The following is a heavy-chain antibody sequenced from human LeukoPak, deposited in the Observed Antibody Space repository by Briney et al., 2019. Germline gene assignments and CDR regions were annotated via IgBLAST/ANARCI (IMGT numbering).Heavy chain of an antibody. D-gene: IGHD4-11*01. CDR1: GYTFTNHG. Sequence: ASVKVSCKTSGYTFTNHGISWVRQAPGQGLEWMGWISGYSGNTNYVQKFQGRVTMTTDTPTSTAYMEVRNLKSDDTAVYYCARDLSLGRHEYSEAFDNWGQGTLVIVSS. J-gene: IGHJ4*02. CDR3: ARDLSLGRHEYSEAFDN. V-gene: IGHV1-18*01. CDR2: ISGYSGNT.